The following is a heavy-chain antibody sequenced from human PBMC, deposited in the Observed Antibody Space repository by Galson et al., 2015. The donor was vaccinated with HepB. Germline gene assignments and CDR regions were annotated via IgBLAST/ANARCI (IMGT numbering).Heavy chain of an antibody. CDR3: ARGEVVPAAHFDY. CDR2: IWYDGSNK. CDR1: GFTFSSYG. J-gene: IGHJ4*02. D-gene: IGHD2-2*01. Sequence: SLRLSCAASGFTFSSYGMHWVRQAPGKGLEWVAVIWYDGSNKYYADSVKGRFTISRDNSKNTLYLQMNSLRAEDTAVYYCARGEVVPAAHFDYWGQGTLVTVSS. V-gene: IGHV3-33*01.